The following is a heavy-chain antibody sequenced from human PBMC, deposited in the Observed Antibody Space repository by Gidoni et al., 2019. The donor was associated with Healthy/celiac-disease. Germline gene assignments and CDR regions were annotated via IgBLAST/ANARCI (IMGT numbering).Heavy chain of an antibody. V-gene: IGHV4-30-2*01. Sequence: QLQLQESGSGLVKPSQTLSPTCAVSGGSIRSGCYSWSWIRQPPGKGLEWIGYIYHSGSTYYNPSLKSRVTISVDRSKNQFSLKLSSVTAADTAVYYCAGLFYESSAYYYYGLDVWGQGTTVTVSS. CDR1: GGSIRSGCYS. CDR3: AGLFYESSAYYYYGLDV. J-gene: IGHJ6*02. D-gene: IGHD3-22*01. CDR2: IYHSGST.